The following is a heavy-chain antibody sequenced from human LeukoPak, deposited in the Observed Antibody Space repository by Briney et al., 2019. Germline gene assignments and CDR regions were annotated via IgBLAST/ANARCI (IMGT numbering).Heavy chain of an antibody. CDR3: ARGYLYYYDVSGCPFDY. CDR2: INPNSGGT. J-gene: IGHJ4*02. CDR1: GYTFTDYY. D-gene: IGHD3-22*01. Sequence: ASVKVSCKASGYTFTDYYMHWVRQAPGQGLEWMGWINPNSGGTNYAQKFQGRVTMTRDTSISTAYMELRRLRSDDTAVYYCARGYLYYYDVSGCPFDYWGQGTLVTVSS. V-gene: IGHV1-2*02.